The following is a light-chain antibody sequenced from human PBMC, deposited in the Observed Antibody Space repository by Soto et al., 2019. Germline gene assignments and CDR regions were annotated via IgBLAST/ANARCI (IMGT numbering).Light chain of an antibody. CDR3: QQYDIPPT. J-gene: IGKJ2*01. V-gene: IGKV1-33*01. CDR1: QDITNY. CDR2: DAS. Sequence: DIQMTQSPSSLSASVGDRVTITCQASQDITNYLNWYQQKPGKAPKLLIYDASNLETGVPSRFSGSGSGTDFTFTISSLQPEDIATYYCQQYDIPPTFGQGTKLEIK.